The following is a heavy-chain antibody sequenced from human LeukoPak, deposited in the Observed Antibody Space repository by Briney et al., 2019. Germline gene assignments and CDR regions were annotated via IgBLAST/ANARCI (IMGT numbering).Heavy chain of an antibody. V-gene: IGHV3-30-3*01. Sequence: PGGSLSLSCAASGFTFSSYPMPWVRQPPGKGLEWVALISSVGSDKKYADSVKGGFTIPRNNPNNTLILQMPGMTAKNPAIYYCARDYAADHWGQGTLVTVSS. CDR3: ARDYAADH. D-gene: IGHD4-17*01. CDR1: GFTFSSYP. CDR2: ISSVGSDK. J-gene: IGHJ4*02.